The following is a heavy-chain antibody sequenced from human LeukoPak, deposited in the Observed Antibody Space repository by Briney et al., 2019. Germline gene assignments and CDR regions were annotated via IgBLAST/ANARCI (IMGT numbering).Heavy chain of an antibody. D-gene: IGHD5-12*01. CDR3: ARGGNIVATIVQTPYYFDY. V-gene: IGHV1-2*02. CDR1: GYTFTGYY. Sequence: ASVKVSCKASGYTFTGYYMHWVRQAPGQGLEWMGWINPNSGGTNYAQKFQGRVTMTRNTSISTAYMELSSLRSEDTAVYYCARGGNIVATIVQTPYYFDYWGQGTLVTVSS. J-gene: IGHJ4*02. CDR2: INPNSGGT.